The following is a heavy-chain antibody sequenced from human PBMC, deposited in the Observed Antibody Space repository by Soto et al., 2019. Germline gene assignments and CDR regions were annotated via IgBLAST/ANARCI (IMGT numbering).Heavy chain of an antibody. CDR1: VGSFSGYY. CDR3: ARGYAGATLNYYYYYGMDV. D-gene: IGHD1-26*01. CDR2: INHSGST. Sequence: PAETLSLTCAIYVGSFSGYYWSWIRQPPGKGLEWIGEINHSGSTNYNPSLKSRVTISVDTSKNQFSLKLSSVTAADTAVYYCARGYAGATLNYYYYYGMDVWGQGTTVTVSS. V-gene: IGHV4-34*01. J-gene: IGHJ6*02.